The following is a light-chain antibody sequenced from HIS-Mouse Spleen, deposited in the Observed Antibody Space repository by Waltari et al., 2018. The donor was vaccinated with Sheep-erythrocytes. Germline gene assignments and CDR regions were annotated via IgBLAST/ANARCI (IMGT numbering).Light chain of an antibody. CDR3: CSYAGSYTWV. Sequence: QSALTQPRSVSGSPGQSVPISCTGTSSDVGGYNYVSWYQQPPGKAPKLMISDVSKRPSGVPDRFSGSKSGNTASLTISGLQAEDEADYYCCSYAGSYTWVFGGGTKLTVL. V-gene: IGLV2-11*01. CDR2: DVS. J-gene: IGLJ3*02. CDR1: SSDVGGYNY.